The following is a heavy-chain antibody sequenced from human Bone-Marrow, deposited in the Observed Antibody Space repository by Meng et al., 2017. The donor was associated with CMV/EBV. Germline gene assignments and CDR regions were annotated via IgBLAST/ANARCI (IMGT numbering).Heavy chain of an antibody. J-gene: IGHJ6*02. D-gene: IGHD4-11*01. CDR3: ARETTTVTSYYGMDV. CDR2: IYSGGSST. Sequence: GESLKISCAASGFTFSSYAMSWVRQAPGKGLEWVSVIYSGGSSTYYADSVKGRFTISRDNAKNSLYLQMNSLRAEDTAVYYCARETTTVTSYYGMDVWGQGTTVTVSS. V-gene: IGHV3-23*03. CDR1: GFTFSSYA.